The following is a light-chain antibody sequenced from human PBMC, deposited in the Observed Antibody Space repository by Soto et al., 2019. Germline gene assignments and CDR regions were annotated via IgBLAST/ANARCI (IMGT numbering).Light chain of an antibody. CDR2: KAS. Sequence: DIQITQSPSTLSGSVGDRVTITCRASQTISSWLAWYQQKPGKAPKLLIYKASTLKSGVPSRFSGSGSGTEFTLTISSLQTDDFATYYCQHYNSYSEAFGKGTKVDNK. CDR1: QTISSW. V-gene: IGKV1-5*03. CDR3: QHYNSYSEA. J-gene: IGKJ1*01.